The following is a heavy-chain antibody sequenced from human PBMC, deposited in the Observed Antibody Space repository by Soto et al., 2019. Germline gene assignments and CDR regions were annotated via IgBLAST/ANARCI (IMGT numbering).Heavy chain of an antibody. CDR1: GFRFDDYG. D-gene: IGHD4-17*01. CDR2: ISRDSRSI. V-gene: IGHV3-9*01. Sequence: GGSLRLSCEVSGFRFDDYGMHWVRQAPGKGMEWIAGISRDSRSISYGASMKGRFTISRDNAKNSLYLQLNSLRADDTAFYYCVKDALTTVAYYFDYWGQGALVTVSS. J-gene: IGHJ4*02. CDR3: VKDALTTVAYYFDY.